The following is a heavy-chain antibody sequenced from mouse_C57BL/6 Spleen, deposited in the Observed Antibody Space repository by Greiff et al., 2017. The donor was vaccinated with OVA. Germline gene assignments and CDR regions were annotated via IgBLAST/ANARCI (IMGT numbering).Heavy chain of an antibody. D-gene: IGHD2-4*01. CDR3: AGRLRAWIAY. J-gene: IGHJ3*01. Sequence: ESGPGFVKPSQSLSLTCSVTGYSITSCYYWNCIRQLPGNKLEWMDYISYDGSNNYNPSLKNRISITRDTSKNQFFLKLNSVTTEDTATNYYAGRLRAWIAYWGQGTLVTVSA. CDR1: GYSITSCYY. V-gene: IGHV3-6*01. CDR2: ISYDGSN.